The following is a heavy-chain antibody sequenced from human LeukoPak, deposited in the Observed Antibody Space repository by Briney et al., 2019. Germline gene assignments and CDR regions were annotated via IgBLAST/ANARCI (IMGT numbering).Heavy chain of an antibody. J-gene: IGHJ4*02. Sequence: GASVKVSCKASGYTFTSYDINWVRQATGQGLEWMGWMNPNSGNTGYAQKFQGRVTMTRDTSISTAYMELSRLRSDDTAVYYCARGFLYSSSDYWGQGTLVTVSS. CDR1: GYTFTSYD. CDR2: MNPNSGNT. D-gene: IGHD6-19*01. CDR3: ARGFLYSSSDY. V-gene: IGHV1-8*01.